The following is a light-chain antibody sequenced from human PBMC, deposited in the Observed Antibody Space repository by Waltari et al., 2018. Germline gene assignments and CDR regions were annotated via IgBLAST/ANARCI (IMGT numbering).Light chain of an antibody. V-gene: IGLV1-40*01. CDR3: QSYDTNWGV. CDR1: SSNIGAGFD. J-gene: IGLJ2*01. Sequence: QPVLTQPPSVSGAPGQRITISCTGNSSNIGAGFDVHWFQQLPGTAPKLLIYDNLHRPSGVPYRFSGSKSDTSASLVITGLQAEDEAYYYCQSYDTNWGVFGGGTKLTVL. CDR2: DNL.